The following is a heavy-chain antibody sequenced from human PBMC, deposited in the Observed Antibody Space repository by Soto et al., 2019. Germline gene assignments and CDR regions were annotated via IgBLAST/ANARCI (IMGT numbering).Heavy chain of an antibody. CDR2: ISSSGST. CDR3: ASLNIAEAGGWFAP. CDR1: GGSISSGDYY. Sequence: QVQLQESGPGLVKPSQTLSLTCTVSGGSISSGDYYWTWIRQPPGKGLEWIGYISSSGSTYSNPSLRSRVTIPVTTPKTQSPRKLPSVTAADTAVYYCASLNIAEAGGWFAPWGQGPLVTVSS. V-gene: IGHV4-30-4*01. D-gene: IGHD6-13*01. J-gene: IGHJ5*02.